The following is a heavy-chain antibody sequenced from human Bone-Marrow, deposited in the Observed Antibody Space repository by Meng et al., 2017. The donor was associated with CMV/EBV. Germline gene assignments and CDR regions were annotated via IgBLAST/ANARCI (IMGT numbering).Heavy chain of an antibody. J-gene: IGHJ4*02. V-gene: IGHV4-59*01. Sequence: SETLSLTCPVSGGSISSYYWSWIRQPPGKGLEWIGYIYYSGSTNYNPSLKSRVTISVDTSKNQFSLKLSSVTAADTAVYYCARAYYGDYPDYFDYWGQGTLVTVSS. CDR2: IYYSGST. CDR1: GGSISSYY. D-gene: IGHD4-17*01. CDR3: ARAYYGDYPDYFDY.